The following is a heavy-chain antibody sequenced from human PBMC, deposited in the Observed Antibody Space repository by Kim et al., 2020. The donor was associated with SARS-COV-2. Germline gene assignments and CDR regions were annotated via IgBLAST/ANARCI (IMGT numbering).Heavy chain of an antibody. CDR3: ARDFGSSWPYYFDY. D-gene: IGHD6-13*01. V-gene: IGHV4-39*07. Sequence: NPSLKSRVTISVDTSKNQFSLKLSSVTAADTAVYYCARDFGSSWPYYFDYWGQGTLVTVSS. J-gene: IGHJ4*02.